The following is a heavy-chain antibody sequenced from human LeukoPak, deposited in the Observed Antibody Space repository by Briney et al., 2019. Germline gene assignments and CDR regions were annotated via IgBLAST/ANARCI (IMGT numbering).Heavy chain of an antibody. CDR3: ARAPSVLAYYFDY. Sequence: ASVKVSCKAAGYTFTGYYMHWVRQAPGQGLEWMGWISPYNGNTNYAQKLQGRVTMTTDTSTSTAYMELRSLRSDDTAVYYCARAPSVLAYYFDYWGQGTLVTVSS. CDR2: ISPYNGNT. V-gene: IGHV1-18*04. D-gene: IGHD3-3*01. J-gene: IGHJ4*02. CDR1: GYTFTGYY.